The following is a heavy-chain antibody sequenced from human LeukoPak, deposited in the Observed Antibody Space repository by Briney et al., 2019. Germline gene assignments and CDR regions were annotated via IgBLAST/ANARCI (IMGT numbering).Heavy chain of an antibody. J-gene: IGHJ4*02. CDR1: DGSISSSSYY. CDR3: ARDPVRGDFDY. Sequence: PSETLSLTCTVSDGSISSSSYYWGWIRQPPGKGLEWIGSIYYSGSTYYNPSLKSRVTISVDTSKNQFSLKLSSVTAADTAVYYCARDPVRGDFDYWGQGTLVTVSS. V-gene: IGHV4-39*07. CDR2: IYYSGST. D-gene: IGHD4-17*01.